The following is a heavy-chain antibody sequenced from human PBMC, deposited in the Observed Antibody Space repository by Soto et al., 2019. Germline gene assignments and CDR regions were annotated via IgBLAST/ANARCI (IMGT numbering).Heavy chain of an antibody. CDR1: GLSFSSYA. CDR3: AILYSNSWYTGYYFDY. J-gene: IGHJ4*02. V-gene: IGHV3-23*01. D-gene: IGHD6-13*01. Sequence: GGSLRLSCAASGLSFSSYAMSWVRQAPGKGLEWVSAFNGGGSNTYYTDSVKGRFTISRDNFKNTLFLQMNSLRAEDTAVYYCAILYSNSWYTGYYFDYWGQGTLVTVSS. CDR2: FNGGGSNT.